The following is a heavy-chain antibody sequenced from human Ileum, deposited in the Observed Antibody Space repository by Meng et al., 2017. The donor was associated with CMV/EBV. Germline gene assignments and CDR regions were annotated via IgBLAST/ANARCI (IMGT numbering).Heavy chain of an antibody. J-gene: IGHJ5*02. V-gene: IGHV4-61*01. D-gene: IGHD2-2*01. CDR2: IYYSGST. CDR3: ARGYCSTTSCYPLSFDP. CDR1: GGSVSSGNYY. Sequence: LRLSCTVSGGSVSSGNYYWSWIRQPPGTGLEWIGYIYYSGSTNYNPSLKSRVTTSVDTSKNKFSLKLSSVTAADTAVYYCARGYCSTTSCYPLSFDPWGQGTLVTVSS.